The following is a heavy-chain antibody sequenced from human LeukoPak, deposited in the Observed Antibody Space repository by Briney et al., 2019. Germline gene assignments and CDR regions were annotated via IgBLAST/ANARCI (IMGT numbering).Heavy chain of an antibody. CDR3: ARDDARITIFGVVIKSGHFDY. D-gene: IGHD3-3*01. J-gene: IGHJ4*02. Sequence: ASMKVSCKASGYTFTSYGISWVRQAPGQGLEWMGWISAYNGNTNYAQKLQRRVTMTTDTSTSTAYMELRSLRSDDTAVYYCARDDARITIFGVVIKSGHFDYWGQGTLVTVSS. CDR2: ISAYNGNT. CDR1: GYTFTSYG. V-gene: IGHV1-18*01.